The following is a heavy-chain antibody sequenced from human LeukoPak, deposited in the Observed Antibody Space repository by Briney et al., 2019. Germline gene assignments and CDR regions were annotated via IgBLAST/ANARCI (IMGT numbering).Heavy chain of an antibody. J-gene: IGHJ4*02. CDR3: TRDQTPYY. Sequence: GGSLRLSCTASGFPFGDYAMTWVRQAPGKGLEWVGFIASETYGGTAEYAASVKGGFTISRDDSKSIAYLQMNSLKTEDTAVYYCTRDQTPYYWGQGTLVTVSS. CDR2: IASETYGGTA. CDR1: GFPFGDYA. V-gene: IGHV3-49*04.